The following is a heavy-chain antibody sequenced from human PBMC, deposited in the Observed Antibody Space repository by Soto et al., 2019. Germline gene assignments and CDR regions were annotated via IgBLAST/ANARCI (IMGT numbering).Heavy chain of an antibody. D-gene: IGHD1-26*01. CDR2: FDPEDGET. V-gene: IGHV1-24*01. J-gene: IGHJ4*02. CDR3: ATGRVVGATNADY. Sequence: GASVKVSCKASGYTFTGYYMHWVRQAPGKGLEWMGGFDPEDGETIYAQKFQGRVTMTEDTSTDTAYMELSSLRSEDTAVYYCATGRVVGATNADYWGQGTLVTVSS. CDR1: GYTFTGYY.